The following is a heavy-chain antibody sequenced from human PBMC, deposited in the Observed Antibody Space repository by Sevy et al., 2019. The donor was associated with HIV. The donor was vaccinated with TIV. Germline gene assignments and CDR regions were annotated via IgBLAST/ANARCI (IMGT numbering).Heavy chain of an antibody. CDR1: GGSITSLY. Sequence: SETLSLTCTVSGGSITSLYWNWIRQPPGKGLEWIANIYYNGHSNYNRSLKIQVTLSLDTSKNQFCLRLSSVTVADTAMYYCAGENAWGRGYSWGQGTLVTVSS. V-gene: IGHV4-59*08. CDR2: IYYNGHS. J-gene: IGHJ4*02. D-gene: IGHD1-26*01. CDR3: AGENAWGRGYS.